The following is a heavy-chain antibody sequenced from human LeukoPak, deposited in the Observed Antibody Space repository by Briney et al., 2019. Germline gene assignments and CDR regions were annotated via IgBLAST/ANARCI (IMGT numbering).Heavy chain of an antibody. CDR1: GFIFSSYA. D-gene: IGHD3-16*01. J-gene: IGHJ4*02. Sequence: GGSLRLSCAASGFIFSSYAMSWVRQAPGKGLEWVSAISGSGGSTYYADSVKGRFTISRDNSKNTLYLQMNSLRAEDTAVYYCANLLWVTSYYFDYWGQGTLVTVSS. CDR3: ANLLWVTSYYFDY. V-gene: IGHV3-23*01. CDR2: ISGSGGST.